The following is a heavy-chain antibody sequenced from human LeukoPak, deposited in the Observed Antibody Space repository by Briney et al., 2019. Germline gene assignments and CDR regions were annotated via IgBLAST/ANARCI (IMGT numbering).Heavy chain of an antibody. V-gene: IGHV4-39*01. D-gene: IGHD3-10*01. J-gene: IGHJ4*02. Sequence: SETQSLTCTVSGGSISSSSYYWGWIREPPGKGLVWIGSIYYSGSTYYNPSLKSRVTISVDTSKNQFSLKLSSVTAADTAVYYCARRLLWFGESFDYWGQGTLVTVSS. CDR2: IYYSGST. CDR3: ARRLLWFGESFDY. CDR1: GGSISSSSYY.